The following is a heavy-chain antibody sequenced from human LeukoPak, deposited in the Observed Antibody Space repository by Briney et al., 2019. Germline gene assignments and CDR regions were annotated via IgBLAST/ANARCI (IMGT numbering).Heavy chain of an antibody. J-gene: IGHJ4*02. CDR1: GFTFSSYG. CDR3: ARAYYDILTAYDY. V-gene: IGHV3-23*01. Sequence: PGGSLRLSCAASGFTFSSYGMSWVRQAPGKGLEWVSAISGSGGNTYYADSVKGRFTISRDNAKNSLYLQMNSLRAEDTAVYYCARAYYDILTAYDYWGQGTLVTVSS. D-gene: IGHD3-9*01. CDR2: ISGSGGNT.